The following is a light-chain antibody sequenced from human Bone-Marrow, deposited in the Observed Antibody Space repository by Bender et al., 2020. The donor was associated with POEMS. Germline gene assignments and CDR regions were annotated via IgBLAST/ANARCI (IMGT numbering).Light chain of an antibody. V-gene: IGLV2-8*01. J-gene: IGLJ3*02. CDR3: VAWDASLNGWV. Sequence: QSALTQPPSASGSPGQSVTISCTGTSSDVGAYNYVSWYQQYPGKAPKLVIYDVTKRPSGVPDRFSGSKSGTSASLAITGLQSDDEAIYFCVAWDASLNGWVFGGGTKLTVL. CDR2: DVT. CDR1: SSDVGAYNY.